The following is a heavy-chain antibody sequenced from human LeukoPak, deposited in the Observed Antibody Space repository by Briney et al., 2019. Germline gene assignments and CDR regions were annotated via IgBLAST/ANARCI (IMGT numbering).Heavy chain of an antibody. Sequence: PSETLSLTCAVYGGSFSGYNWSWIRQPPGKGLEWIGEINHSGSTNYNPSLKSRVTISVDTSKNQFSLKLSSVTAADTAVYYCARVGQWDSSSWYYYYYGMDVWGQGTTVTVSS. V-gene: IGHV4-34*01. J-gene: IGHJ6*02. CDR2: INHSGST. CDR3: ARVGQWDSSSWYYYYYGMDV. CDR1: GGSFSGYN. D-gene: IGHD6-13*01.